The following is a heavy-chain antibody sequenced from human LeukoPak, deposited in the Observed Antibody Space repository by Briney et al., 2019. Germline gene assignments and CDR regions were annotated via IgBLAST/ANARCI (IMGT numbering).Heavy chain of an antibody. Sequence: ASVKVSCKVSGYTLTELSMHWVRQAPGKGLEWMGGFDPEDGETIYAQKFQGRVTMTEDTSTDTAYMELSSLRSEDTAVYYCATTPYYDDSSASGYYWCQGTLVTVSS. D-gene: IGHD3-22*01. CDR3: ATTPYYDDSSASGYY. J-gene: IGHJ4*02. CDR2: FDPEDGET. V-gene: IGHV1-24*01. CDR1: GYTLTELS.